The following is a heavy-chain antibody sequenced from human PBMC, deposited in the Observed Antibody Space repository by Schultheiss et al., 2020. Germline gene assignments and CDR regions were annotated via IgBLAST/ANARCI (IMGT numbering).Heavy chain of an antibody. D-gene: IGHD6-19*01. Sequence: GWSLRLSCAASGFTFSGSAMHWVRQASGKGLEGVGRIRSKANSYETAYAASVKGRFTISRDDSKNTAYLQMNSLKTEDTAVYYCTRSDYSSGWYGSDYWGQGTLVTVSS. J-gene: IGHJ4*02. CDR1: GFTFSGSA. CDR3: TRSDYSSGWYGSDY. V-gene: IGHV3-73*01. CDR2: IRSKANSYET.